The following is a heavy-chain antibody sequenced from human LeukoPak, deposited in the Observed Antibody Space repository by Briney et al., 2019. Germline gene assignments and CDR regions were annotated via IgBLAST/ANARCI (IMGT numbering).Heavy chain of an antibody. D-gene: IGHD3-22*01. J-gene: IGHJ6*03. CDR3: ARLNYYDSSGYYYVPYYYYYMDV. CDR2: ISAYNGNT. CDR1: GYTFTSYG. Sequence: ASVKVSCKASGYTFTSYGISWVRQAPGQGLEWMGWISAYNGNTNYAQKLQGRVTMTTDTSTSTAYMELRSLRSDDTAVYYCARLNYYDSSGYYYVPYYYYYMDVWGKGTTVTISS. V-gene: IGHV1-18*01.